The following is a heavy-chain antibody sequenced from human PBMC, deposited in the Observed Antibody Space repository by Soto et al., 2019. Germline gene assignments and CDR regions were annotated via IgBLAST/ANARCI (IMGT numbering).Heavy chain of an antibody. V-gene: IGHV3-33*01. Sequence: ESGGGVVQPGRSLRLSCAASGFTFSSYGMHWVRQAPGKGLEWVAVIWYDGSNKYYADSVKGRFTISRDNSKNTLYLQMNSLRAEDTAVYYCASNMWFGELLSSPFDYWGQGTLVTVSS. J-gene: IGHJ4*02. CDR2: IWYDGSNK. CDR3: ASNMWFGELLSSPFDY. D-gene: IGHD3-10*01. CDR1: GFTFSSYG.